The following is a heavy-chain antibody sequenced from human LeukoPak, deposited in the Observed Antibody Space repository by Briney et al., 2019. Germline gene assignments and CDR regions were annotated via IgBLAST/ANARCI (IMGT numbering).Heavy chain of an antibody. D-gene: IGHD5-12*01. CDR3: ARDHRTATMALDY. Sequence: GGSLRLSFAASVFTFSSYSMNSGRRAPGKVLELVSSISSSSSYIYYADSVKGRFTISRDNAKNSLYLQMNSLRAEDTAVYYCARDHRTATMALDYWGQGTLVTVSS. CDR1: VFTFSSYS. CDR2: ISSSSSYI. V-gene: IGHV3-21*01. J-gene: IGHJ4*02.